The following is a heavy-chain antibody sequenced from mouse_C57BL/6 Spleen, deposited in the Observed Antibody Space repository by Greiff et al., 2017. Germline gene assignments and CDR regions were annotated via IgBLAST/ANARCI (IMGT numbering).Heavy chain of an antibody. Sequence: EVQLQESGPGLVKPSQSLSLTCSVTGYSITSGYYWNWIRQFPGNKLEWMGYISYDGSNNYNPSLKNRIPITRDTSKNQFFLKLNSVTTEDTATYYCARVGSSYDYAMDYWGQGTSVTVSS. CDR3: ARVGSSYDYAMDY. CDR2: ISYDGSN. J-gene: IGHJ4*01. D-gene: IGHD1-1*01. V-gene: IGHV3-6*01. CDR1: GYSITSGYY.